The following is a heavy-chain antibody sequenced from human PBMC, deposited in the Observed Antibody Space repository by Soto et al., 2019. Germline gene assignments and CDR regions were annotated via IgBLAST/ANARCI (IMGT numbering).Heavy chain of an antibody. V-gene: IGHV4-39*01. CDR3: RTLDGLATISYYFDY. CDR2: VYYSGST. J-gene: IGHJ4*02. CDR1: GGSISSSSYY. D-gene: IGHD6-6*01. Sequence: PSETLSLTCTVSGGSISSSSYYWGWVRQPPGKGLEWIGSVYYSGSTYYNPSLESRVTISVDKSKNQFSLKLMSLSAADTAVYYCRTLDGLATISYYFDYWGQGALVTVSS.